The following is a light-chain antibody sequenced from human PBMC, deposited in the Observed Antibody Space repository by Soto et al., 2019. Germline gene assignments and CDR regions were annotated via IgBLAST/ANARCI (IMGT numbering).Light chain of an antibody. CDR3: HQYNTWPLT. J-gene: IGKJ4*01. V-gene: IGKV3-15*01. CDR2: GAS. CDR1: QSVSSSY. Sequence: EIVLTPSPGPLSSSPWERAPLSCMASQSVSSSYLAWYQQKPGQAPRLLIYGASTRATGIPARFSGSGSGTEFTLAISSLQFEDFAVYYCHQYNTWPLTFGGGTKVDIK.